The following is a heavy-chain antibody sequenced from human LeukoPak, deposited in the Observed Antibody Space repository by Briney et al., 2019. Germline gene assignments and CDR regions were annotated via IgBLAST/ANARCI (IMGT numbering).Heavy chain of an antibody. D-gene: IGHD2-2*01. J-gene: IGHJ6*02. CDR1: GYTFTSYY. V-gene: IGHV1-46*01. CDR3: ARVGVYCSTTTCCNDNGMDV. CDR2: INSNGGSP. Sequence: GASVKLSCKASGYTFTSYYIHWVRQAPGQGLEWVATINSNGGSPNYAENFKGRVTITRDISTSTLYLELSSLRSEDTAIYYCARVGVYCSTTTCCNDNGMDVWGQGTTVTVSS.